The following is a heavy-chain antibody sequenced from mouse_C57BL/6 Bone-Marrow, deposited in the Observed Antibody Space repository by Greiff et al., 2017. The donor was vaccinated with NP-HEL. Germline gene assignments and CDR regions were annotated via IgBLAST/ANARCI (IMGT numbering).Heavy chain of an antibody. CDR2: IDPEDGET. J-gene: IGHJ4*01. CDR3: ATMMVTARYYAMDY. CDR1: GFNIKDYY. D-gene: IGHD2-3*01. Sequence: EVQLQQSGAELVQPGASVKLSCTASGFNIKDYYMHWVKQRTEQGLEWIGRIDPEDGETKYAPKFQGKATITADTTSNTAYLQLSSRTSEDTAIYYWATMMVTARYYAMDYWGQGTSVTVSS. V-gene: IGHV14-2*01.